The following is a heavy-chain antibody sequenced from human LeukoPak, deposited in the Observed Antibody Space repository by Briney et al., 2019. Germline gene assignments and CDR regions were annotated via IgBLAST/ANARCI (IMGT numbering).Heavy chain of an antibody. CDR3: ARPRLWFGEGSWFDP. CDR2: INPNSGGT. D-gene: IGHD3-10*01. V-gene: IGHV1-2*02. J-gene: IGHJ5*02. Sequence: ASVKVSCTASGYTFTGYYMHWVRQAPGQGLEWMGWINPNSGGTNYAQKFQGRVTMTRDTSISTAYMELSRLRSDDTAVYYCARPRLWFGEGSWFDPWGQGTLVTVSS. CDR1: GYTFTGYY.